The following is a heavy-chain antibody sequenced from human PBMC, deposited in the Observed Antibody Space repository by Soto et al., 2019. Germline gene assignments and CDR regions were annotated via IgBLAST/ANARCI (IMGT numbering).Heavy chain of an antibody. V-gene: IGHV3-15*07. CDR1: GFTFSNAW. CDR2: LKSKTDGGTT. CDR3: TTDLIAVAGYDY. Sequence: EVQLVESGGGLVKPGGSLRLSCAASGFTFSNAWMNWVRQAPGKGLEWVGRLKSKTDGGTTDYAAPVKGRFTISRDDSKNTLYLQMNSLKTDDTAVYYCTTDLIAVAGYDYWGQGTLVTVSS. J-gene: IGHJ4*02. D-gene: IGHD6-19*01.